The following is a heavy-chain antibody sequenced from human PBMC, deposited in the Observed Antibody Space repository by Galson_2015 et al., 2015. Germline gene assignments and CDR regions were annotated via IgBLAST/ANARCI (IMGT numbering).Heavy chain of an antibody. CDR1: GFTLSNYA. D-gene: IGHD6-13*01. V-gene: IGHV3-23*01. Sequence: SLRLSCAAAGFTLSNYAMSWVRQAPGKGLEWVSGISGSGGTTYYADSLKGRFTISRGNSKNTLYLQMNSLRAEDTAIYYCAKSGTGSYYYYYMDVWGTGTTVTVSS. J-gene: IGHJ6*03. CDR2: ISGSGGTT. CDR3: AKSGTGSYYYYYMDV.